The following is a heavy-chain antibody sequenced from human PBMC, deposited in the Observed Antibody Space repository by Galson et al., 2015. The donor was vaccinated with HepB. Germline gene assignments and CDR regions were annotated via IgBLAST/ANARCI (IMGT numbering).Heavy chain of an antibody. CDR3: AKGLAVATTFHWYFDL. CDR2: IIPIFGIA. J-gene: IGHJ2*01. V-gene: IGHV1-69*01. D-gene: IGHD6-19*01. Sequence: SCKASGGTFSSYAISWVRQAPGQGLEWMGGIIPIFGIANYAQKFQGRVTITADESTSTAYMDLSSLRSEDTAMYYCAKGLAVATTFHWYFDLWGRGTLVTVSS. CDR1: GGTFSSYA.